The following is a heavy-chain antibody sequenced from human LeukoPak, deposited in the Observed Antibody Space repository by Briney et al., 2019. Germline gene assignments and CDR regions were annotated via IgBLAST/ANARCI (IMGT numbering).Heavy chain of an antibody. Sequence: SETLSLTCTVSGGSISSYYWSWIRQPPGKGLEWIGYIYYSGSTNYNPSLKSRVTISVDTSKNQFSLKLSSVTAAAPAVFYVAGAFGGTDNWFDPWGQGTLVTVSS. CDR1: GGSISSYY. CDR2: IYYSGST. CDR3: AGAFGGTDNWFDP. J-gene: IGHJ5*02. D-gene: IGHD3-16*01. V-gene: IGHV4-59*01.